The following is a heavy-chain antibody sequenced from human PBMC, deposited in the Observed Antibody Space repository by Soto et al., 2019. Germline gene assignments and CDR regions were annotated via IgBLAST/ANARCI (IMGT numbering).Heavy chain of an antibody. D-gene: IGHD6-6*01. CDR3: ARELGAARPYGMDV. V-gene: IGHV1-69*06. CDR1: GGTFSSYA. J-gene: IGHJ6*02. Sequence: ASVKVSCKASGGTFSSYAISWVRQAPGQGLEWMGGIIPIFGTANYAQKLQGRVTITADKSTSTAYMELSSLRSEDTAVYYCARELGAARPYGMDVWGQGTTVTVS. CDR2: IIPIFGTA.